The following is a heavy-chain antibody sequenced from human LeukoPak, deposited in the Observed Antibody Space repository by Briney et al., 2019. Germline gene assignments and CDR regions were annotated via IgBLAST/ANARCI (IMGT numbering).Heavy chain of an antibody. V-gene: IGHV3-7*01. D-gene: IGHD3-22*01. Sequence: GGSLRLSCAASGFTFSSYWMSWVRQAPGKGLEWVANIKQDGSEKYYVDSVEGRFTISRDNAKNSLYLQMNSLRAEDTAVYYCARVSSYYDSSGFLPDYWGQGTLVTVSS. CDR2: IKQDGSEK. J-gene: IGHJ4*02. CDR3: ARVSSYYDSSGFLPDY. CDR1: GFTFSSYW.